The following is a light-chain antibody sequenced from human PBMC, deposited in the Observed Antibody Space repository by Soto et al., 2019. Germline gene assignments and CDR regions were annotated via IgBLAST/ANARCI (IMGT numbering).Light chain of an antibody. V-gene: IGKV1-5*01. CDR3: QQYSSYWT. CDR1: QSIVRW. J-gene: IGKJ1*01. Sequence: DIQMTQSPSTLSASVEDRVTITCRASQSIVRWLAWYQQKPGKAPNLLIYDASTLKSGVPSRFSGSGSGTEFTLTISRLQPDDFATYYCQQYSSYWTFGQGTKVDIK. CDR2: DAS.